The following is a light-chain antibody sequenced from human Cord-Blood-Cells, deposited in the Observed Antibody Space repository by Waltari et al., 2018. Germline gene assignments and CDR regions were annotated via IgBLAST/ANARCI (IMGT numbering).Light chain of an antibody. J-gene: IGLJ2*01. V-gene: IGLV2-14*01. CDR3: SSYTSSSTLPV. Sequence: QSALTQPASVSGSPGQSITISCTGTSSDVGGYNYVSWYQQDPGKAPKLMIYDVSNRPSGVSNRFSGSKSGNPASRTISGRQAEDEADYYCSSYTSSSTLPVFGGGTKLTVL. CDR2: DVS. CDR1: SSDVGGYNY.